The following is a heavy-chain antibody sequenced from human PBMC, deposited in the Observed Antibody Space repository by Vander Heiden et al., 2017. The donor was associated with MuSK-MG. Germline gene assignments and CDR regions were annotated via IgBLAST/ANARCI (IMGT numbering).Heavy chain of an antibody. CDR3: ARVLASGYDILTGYYLGWFDP. CDR2: IYYSGST. D-gene: IGHD3-9*01. Sequence: QVQLQESGPGLVKPSETLSLTCTVSGGSLSSYYWRWIRQPPGKGLEWIGYIYYSGSTNYNPSLKSRVTISVDTSKNQFSLKLSSVTAADTAVYYCARVLASGYDILTGYYLGWFDPWGQGTLVTVSS. J-gene: IGHJ5*02. CDR1: GGSLSSYY. V-gene: IGHV4-59*01.